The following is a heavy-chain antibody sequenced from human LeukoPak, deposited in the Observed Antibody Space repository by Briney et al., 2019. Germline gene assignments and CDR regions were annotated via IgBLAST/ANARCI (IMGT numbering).Heavy chain of an antibody. CDR1: GGSISSYY. D-gene: IGHD4-17*01. CDR2: IYYSGST. CDR3: ARRGIGYGDYLDY. V-gene: IGHV4-59*01. Sequence: SETLSLTCTVSGGSISSYYWSWIRQPPGKGLEWNGYIYYSGSTNYNPSLKSRVTISADTSKNQFSLRLSSVTAADTAVYYCARRGIGYGDYLDYWGQGTLVTISS. J-gene: IGHJ4*02.